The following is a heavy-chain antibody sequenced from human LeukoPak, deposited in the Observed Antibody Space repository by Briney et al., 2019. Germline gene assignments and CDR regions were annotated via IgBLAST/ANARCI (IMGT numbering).Heavy chain of an antibody. V-gene: IGHV3-30*02. J-gene: IGHJ4*02. CDR2: IRYDGNSE. D-gene: IGHD1-26*01. Sequence: GGSLRLSCAASGFTFSDHGMHWVRQAPGRGLEWVAYIRYDGNSEYYTESVKGRFTIFRDNSKNTLFLQINSLRTEDTALYYCAREAHIRLWEPTSYLDYWGQGTLVTVSS. CDR3: AREAHIRLWEPTSYLDY. CDR1: GFTFSDHG.